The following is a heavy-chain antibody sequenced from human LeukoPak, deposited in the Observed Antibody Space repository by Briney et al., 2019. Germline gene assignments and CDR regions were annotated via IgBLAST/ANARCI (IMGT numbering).Heavy chain of an antibody. CDR2: VSGSGNTI. CDR3: AKGRNVVVVATPLDS. J-gene: IGHJ4*02. V-gene: IGHV3-23*01. D-gene: IGHD2-15*01. CDR1: GFSFTTYA. Sequence: GGSLRLSCAASGFSFTTYALSWVRQAPGKGLEWISVVSGSGNTIYYADSVKGRFTISRDPSKKAVFLQMNSLRAEDTAVYYCAKGRNVVVVATPLDSWGQGTPVTVSP.